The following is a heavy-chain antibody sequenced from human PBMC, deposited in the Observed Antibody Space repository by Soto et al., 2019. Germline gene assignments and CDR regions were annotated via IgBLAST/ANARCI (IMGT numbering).Heavy chain of an antibody. J-gene: IGHJ4*02. D-gene: IGHD6-13*01. CDR1: GCSFTSYW. Sequence: XESLKISCQGSGCSFTSYWIGWVRQMPGKGLEWMGLIYPRDSDTRYSPSFQGHVTFSVDKSSSTAFLQWNNLKASDTAVFYCVKSQSGYTSSWYFDWGQGTLVTV. CDR2: IYPRDSDT. CDR3: VKSQSGYTSSWYFD. V-gene: IGHV5-51*01.